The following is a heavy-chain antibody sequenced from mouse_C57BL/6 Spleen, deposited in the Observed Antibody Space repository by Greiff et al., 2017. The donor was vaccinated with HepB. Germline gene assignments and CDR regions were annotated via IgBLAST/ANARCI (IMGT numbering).Heavy chain of an antibody. V-gene: IGHV1-18*01. CDR3: ARSTTDSRGYFDV. Sequence: EVQLQQSGPELVKPGASVKIPCKASGYTFTDYNMDWVKQSHGKSLEWIGDINPNTGGTIYNQKFKGKATLTVDKSSSTAYMELRSLTSEDTAVYYCARSTTDSRGYFDVWGTGTTVTVSS. J-gene: IGHJ1*03. D-gene: IGHD1-1*01. CDR1: GYTFTDYN. CDR2: INPNTGGT.